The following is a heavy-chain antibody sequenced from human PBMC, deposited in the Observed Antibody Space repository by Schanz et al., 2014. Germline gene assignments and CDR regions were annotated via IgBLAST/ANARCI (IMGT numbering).Heavy chain of an antibody. J-gene: IGHJ3*02. D-gene: IGHD3-10*01. CDR1: GFTFSTST. Sequence: EVQLVESGGGLVQPGGSLRLSCAASGFTFSTSTMHWVRQAPGKGLEYVSAISHDGYSTYYADSVKGRFTISRDNAKSSLYLQMNSLRVEDTAVYYCAKGRFGELSAFDIWGQGTLVTVSS. CDR3: AKGRFGELSAFDI. V-gene: IGHV3-64D*06. CDR2: ISHDGYST.